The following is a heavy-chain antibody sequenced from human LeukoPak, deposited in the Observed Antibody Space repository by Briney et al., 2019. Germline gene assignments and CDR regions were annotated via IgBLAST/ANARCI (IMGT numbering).Heavy chain of an antibody. CDR2: IKQDGSEK. CDR1: GFTFSSYW. V-gene: IGHV3-7*01. Sequence: GGSLRPSCAASGFTFSSYWMSWVRQAPGKGLEWVANIKQDGSEKYYVDSVKGRFTISRDNAKNSLYLQMNSLRAEDTAVYYCARNYDILTGYQYPYYFDYWGQGTLVTVSS. CDR3: ARNYDILTGYQYPYYFDY. J-gene: IGHJ4*02. D-gene: IGHD3-9*01.